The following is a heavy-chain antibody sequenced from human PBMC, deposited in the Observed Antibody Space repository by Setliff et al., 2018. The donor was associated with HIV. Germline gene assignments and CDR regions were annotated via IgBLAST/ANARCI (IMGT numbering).Heavy chain of an antibody. Sequence: PSEPLSLTCTVSGDSISNGVFYWSWVRQHPGKGLEWIGYIFSSGSTFYKPSLKSPVTMSVDTSKNQYSLRLTSVTAADTAVYYCARASAERSAVRGLAIAFDIWGPGTRVTVSS. V-gene: IGHV4-31*01. CDR3: ARASAERSAVRGLAIAFDI. CDR2: IFSSGST. CDR1: GDSISNGVFY. D-gene: IGHD3-10*01. J-gene: IGHJ3*02.